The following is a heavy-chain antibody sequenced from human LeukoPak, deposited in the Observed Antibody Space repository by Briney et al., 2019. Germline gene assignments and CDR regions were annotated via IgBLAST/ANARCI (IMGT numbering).Heavy chain of an antibody. CDR2: ISAMGGST. CDR1: GFTFSMYA. V-gene: IGHV3-23*01. Sequence: GGSLRLSCAASGFTFSMYAMSWVRQAPGKGLEWVSSISAMGGSTYYADSVKGRFTISRDNSKNTQYLQMNSLRAEDTAVYYCAKDGASYGYREEYGFDYWGQGTLVTVSS. CDR3: AKDGASYGYREEYGFDY. D-gene: IGHD5-18*01. J-gene: IGHJ4*02.